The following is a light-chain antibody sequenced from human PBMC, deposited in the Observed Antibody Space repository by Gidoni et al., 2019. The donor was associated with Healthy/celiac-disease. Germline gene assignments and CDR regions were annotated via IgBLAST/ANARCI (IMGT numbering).Light chain of an antibody. CDR1: QSVSIN. CDR3: QQYNNWPPLFT. V-gene: IGKV3-15*01. J-gene: IGKJ3*01. Sequence: EIVMTHSPATLSVSPGEGATLSCRASQSVSINLARYQKKPGQAPRLLIYGASTRATGIPARFSGSGSGTEFTLTISSLQSEDFAVYYCQQYNNWPPLFTFGPGTKVDIK. CDR2: GAS.